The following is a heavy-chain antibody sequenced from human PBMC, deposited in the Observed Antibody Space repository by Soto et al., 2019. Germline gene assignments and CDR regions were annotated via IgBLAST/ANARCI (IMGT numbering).Heavy chain of an antibody. CDR1: GFTFSSYA. V-gene: IGHV3-23*01. D-gene: IGHD3-9*01. Sequence: EVQLLESGGGLVQPGGSLRLSCAASGFTFSSYAMSWVRQAPGKGLEWVSAISGSGGSTYYADSVTGRFTISRDNSKNTLYLQMNSLRAEDTAVYYCAKAGESYYDILTGYYDYYYYGMDVWCQGTTVTVSS. J-gene: IGHJ6*02. CDR2: ISGSGGST. CDR3: AKAGESYYDILTGYYDYYYYGMDV.